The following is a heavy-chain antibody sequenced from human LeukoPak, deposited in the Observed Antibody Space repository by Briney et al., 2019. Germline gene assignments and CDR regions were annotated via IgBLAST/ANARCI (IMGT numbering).Heavy chain of an antibody. Sequence: GGSLRLSCAASGFTFDDYTMHWVRQAPGKGLEWVSLISWDGGSTYYADSVKGRFTISRDNSKNSLYLQMNSLRTEDIALYYCAKDMTLLGRGDGMDVWGQGTTVTVSS. D-gene: IGHD2-15*01. J-gene: IGHJ6*02. CDR1: GFTFDDYT. CDR2: ISWDGGST. CDR3: AKDMTLLGRGDGMDV. V-gene: IGHV3-43*01.